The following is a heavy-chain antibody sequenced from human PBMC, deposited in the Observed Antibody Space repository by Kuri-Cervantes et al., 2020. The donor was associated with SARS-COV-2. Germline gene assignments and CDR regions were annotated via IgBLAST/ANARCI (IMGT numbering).Heavy chain of an antibody. CDR1: GYSISSGYY. CDR2: IYHSGST. Sequence: GSLRLSCAVSGYSISSGYYWGWIRQPPGKGLEWIGSIYHSGSTQYNPSLMSRVTISVDTSKNQFSLKVASVTAADTAVYYCARFETITGDYYYGMDVWGQGTTVTVSS. D-gene: IGHD5-24*01. V-gene: IGHV4-38-2*01. CDR3: ARFETITGDYYYGMDV. J-gene: IGHJ6*02.